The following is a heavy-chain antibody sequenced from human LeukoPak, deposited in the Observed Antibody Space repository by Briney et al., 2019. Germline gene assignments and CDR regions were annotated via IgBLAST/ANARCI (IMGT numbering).Heavy chain of an antibody. CDR2: IYYSGST. D-gene: IGHD3-22*01. CDR3: ARGGGYYYDSSGYYSHYYYYYMDV. Sequence: PSETLSLTCTVSGGSISSYYWSWIRQPPGKGLEWIGYIYYSGSTNYNPSLKSRVTISVDTSKNQFSLKLSSVTAADTAVYYCARGGGYYYDSSGYYSHYYYYYMDVWGKGTTVTISS. V-gene: IGHV4-59*01. J-gene: IGHJ6*03. CDR1: GGSISSYY.